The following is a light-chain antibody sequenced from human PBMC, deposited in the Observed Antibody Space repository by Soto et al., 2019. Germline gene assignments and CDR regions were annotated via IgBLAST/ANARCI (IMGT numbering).Light chain of an antibody. Sequence: QSVLTQPPSVSGAPGQSVTISCTGSSSNIGAGYDVHWYQQFPGEAPKLLIYGNSNRPSGVPDRFSGSKSGTSASLAISGLLAEDEADYYCQSYDGSLYVFGSGTKLTVL. CDR1: SSNIGAGYD. V-gene: IGLV1-40*01. CDR3: QSYDGSLYV. J-gene: IGLJ1*01. CDR2: GNS.